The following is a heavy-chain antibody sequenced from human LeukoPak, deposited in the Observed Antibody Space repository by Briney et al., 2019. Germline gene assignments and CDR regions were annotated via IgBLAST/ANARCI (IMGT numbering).Heavy chain of an antibody. Sequence: GASVKVSCKASGYTFTSYAMHWVRQAPGQGLEWMGWINAGNGNTKYSQKFQGRVTITRDTSASTAYMELSSLRSEDTAVYYCARDRVVPAAIGFDPWGQGALVTVSS. V-gene: IGHV1-3*01. CDR3: ARDRVVPAAIGFDP. D-gene: IGHD2-2*01. CDR1: GYTFTSYA. CDR2: INAGNGNT. J-gene: IGHJ5*02.